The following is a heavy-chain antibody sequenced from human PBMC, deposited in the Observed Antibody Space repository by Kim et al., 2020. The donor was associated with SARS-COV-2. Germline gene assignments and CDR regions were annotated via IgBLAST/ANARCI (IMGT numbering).Heavy chain of an antibody. J-gene: IGHJ3*02. CDR3: ARRTEKAAFDI. CDR1: GDSVSSESTD. Sequence: SQTLSLTCAISGDSVSSESTDWNWIRQSPSRGLEWLGRAYYRSKWYIDYTVSVKSRPLISPDTSKNEFSLSLNSVTPEDTAIYYCARRTEKAAFDIWGQGTMVTVSS. CDR2: AYYRSKWYI. V-gene: IGHV6-1*01. D-gene: IGHD1-1*01.